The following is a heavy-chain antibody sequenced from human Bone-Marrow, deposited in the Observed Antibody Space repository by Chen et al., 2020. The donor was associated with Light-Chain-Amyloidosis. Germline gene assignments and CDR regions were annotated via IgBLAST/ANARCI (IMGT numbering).Heavy chain of an antibody. V-gene: IGHV5-51*01. J-gene: IGHJ4*02. CDR2: IYPDDSDA. CDR1: GYTFPNYW. D-gene: IGHD5-12*01. Sequence: EVQLEQSGPEVKKPGESLKISCKGSGYTFPNYWIGWVRRMPGKGLEWLGVIYPDDSDARYRPSIEGQVTISADKSITTAYLQWRSLKASDTAMYYCARRRDGYNFDYWGQGTLVTVSS. CDR3: ARRRDGYNFDY.